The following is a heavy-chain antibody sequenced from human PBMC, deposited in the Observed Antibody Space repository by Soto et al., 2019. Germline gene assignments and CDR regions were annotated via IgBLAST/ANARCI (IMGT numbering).Heavy chain of an antibody. CDR1: GYTLTELS. V-gene: IGHV1-24*01. CDR2: FDPEDGET. CDR3: ATDVYSSGWYADFDY. J-gene: IGHJ4*02. D-gene: IGHD6-19*01. Sequence: ASVKVSCKVSGYTLTELSMHWVRQAPGKGLEWMGGFDPEDGETIYAQKFQGRVTMTEDTSTDTAYMELSSLRSEDTAVYYCATDVYSSGWYADFDYWGQGTLVTVSS.